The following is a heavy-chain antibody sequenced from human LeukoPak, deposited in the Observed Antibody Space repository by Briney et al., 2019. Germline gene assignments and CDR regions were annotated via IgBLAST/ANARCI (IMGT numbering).Heavy chain of an antibody. CDR1: GGSISSYY. J-gene: IGHJ4*02. D-gene: IGHD6-19*01. CDR3: ARQNSVAGTLDY. V-gene: IGHV4-59*08. CDR2: IYYSGST. Sequence: NPSETLSLTCTVSGGSISSYYWSWIRQPPGNGLEWIGYIYYSGSTNYNPSLRSRVTISIDTSKNQFSLKLSSVTAADTAVYYCARQNSVAGTLDYWGQGTLVTVSP.